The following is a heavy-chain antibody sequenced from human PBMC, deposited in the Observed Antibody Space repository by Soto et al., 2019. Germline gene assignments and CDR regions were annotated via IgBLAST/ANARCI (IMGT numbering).Heavy chain of an antibody. CDR1: GGSINSGGYY. Sequence: QVQLQESGPGLVKPSETLSLTCNVSGGSINSGGYYWGWIRQLPGKGLEWIGYIHYRGTTSYNPALQGRVSISLATSGHPFSLKLTSVTAADTAVYYCARCRDAFGFDPWGQGTLVTVSS. CDR2: IHYRGTT. V-gene: IGHV4-31*03. J-gene: IGHJ5*02. D-gene: IGHD2-15*01. CDR3: ARCRDAFGFDP.